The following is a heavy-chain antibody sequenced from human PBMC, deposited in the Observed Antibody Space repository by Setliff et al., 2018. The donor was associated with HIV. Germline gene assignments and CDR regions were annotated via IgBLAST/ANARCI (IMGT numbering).Heavy chain of an antibody. V-gene: IGHV4-4*02. D-gene: IGHD2-2*01. CDR2: ISHSGST. CDR3: ARDLPEGLTSCSMDV. J-gene: IGHJ6*04. CDR1: GGSIITGDW. Sequence: PSETLSLTCAVSGGSIITGDWWSWVRQSPGKGLEWIGEISHSGSTDYNASLKSRINISIDTSENQFSLNLRSVTAADTAVYYCARDLPEGLTSCSMDVWGKGTTVTVSS.